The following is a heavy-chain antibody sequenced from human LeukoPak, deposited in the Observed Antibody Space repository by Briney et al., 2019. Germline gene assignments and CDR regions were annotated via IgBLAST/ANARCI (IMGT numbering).Heavy chain of an antibody. CDR3: ARVREDCGGDCYPDY. CDR1: GGTFSSYA. CDR2: IIPIFGIA. J-gene: IGHJ4*02. D-gene: IGHD2-21*02. Sequence: SVKVSCKASGGTFSSYAISWVRQAPGQGLEWMGRIIPIFGIANYAQKFQGRVTITADKSTSTAYMELSSLRSEDTAVYYCARVREDCGGDCYPDYWGQGALVTVSS. V-gene: IGHV1-69*04.